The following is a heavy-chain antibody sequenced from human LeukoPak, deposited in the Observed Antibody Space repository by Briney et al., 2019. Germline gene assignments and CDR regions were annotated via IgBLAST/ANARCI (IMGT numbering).Heavy chain of an antibody. Sequence: PGGSLRLSCAASGFTFSDYYMSWIRQAPGKGLERVSYISSSGSTIYYADSVKGRFTISRDNAKNSLYLQMNSLRAEDTAVYFCARRRYNWNAIDYWGQGTLVTVSS. CDR2: ISSSGSTI. CDR3: ARRRYNWNAIDY. CDR1: GFTFSDYY. J-gene: IGHJ4*02. D-gene: IGHD1-20*01. V-gene: IGHV3-11*01.